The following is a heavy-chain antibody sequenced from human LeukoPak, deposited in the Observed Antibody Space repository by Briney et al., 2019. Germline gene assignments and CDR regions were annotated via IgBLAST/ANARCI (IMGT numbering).Heavy chain of an antibody. J-gene: IGHJ6*02. CDR1: GFTFSSYA. D-gene: IGHD3-16*02. Sequence: GRSLRLSCAASGFTFSSYAMHWVRQAPGKGLEWVAVISYDGSNKYYADSVKGRFTISRDNSKNTLYLQMNSMRAEDTAVYYCARDLSFGGVIMRVYYYYGMDVWGQGTTVTVSS. V-gene: IGHV3-30-3*01. CDR3: ARDLSFGGVIMRVYYYYGMDV. CDR2: ISYDGSNK.